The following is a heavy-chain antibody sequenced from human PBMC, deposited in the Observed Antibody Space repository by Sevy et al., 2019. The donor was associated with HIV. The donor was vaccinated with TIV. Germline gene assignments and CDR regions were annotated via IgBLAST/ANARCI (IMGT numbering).Heavy chain of an antibody. CDR1: GYTFTGYY. J-gene: IGHJ6*02. V-gene: IGHV1-2*06. CDR3: AREWRYCSSTSCYRGYGMDV. Sequence: ASVKVSCKASGYTFTGYYMHWVRQAPGQGLEWMGRINPNSGGTNYAQKFQGRVTMTRDTSISTAYMELSRLRSDDTAVYYCAREWRYCSSTSCYRGYGMDVWGQGTTVTVSS. D-gene: IGHD2-2*01. CDR2: INPNSGGT.